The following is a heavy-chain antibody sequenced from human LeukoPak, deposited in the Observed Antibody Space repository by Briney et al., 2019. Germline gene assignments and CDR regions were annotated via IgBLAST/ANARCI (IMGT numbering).Heavy chain of an antibody. Sequence: SAVNVSCKASGGTFSSYAINWVRQAPGQGLDWMGGIIPIFGTANYAQRFQDRVTITADESTSTAYMVLSSLRSEDTAIYYCASRLYCSNTRCRNFPFAYWGQGTLVTVSS. CDR3: ASRLYCSNTRCRNFPFAY. CDR1: GGTFSSYA. CDR2: IIPIFGTA. V-gene: IGHV1-69*01. J-gene: IGHJ4*02. D-gene: IGHD2-2*01.